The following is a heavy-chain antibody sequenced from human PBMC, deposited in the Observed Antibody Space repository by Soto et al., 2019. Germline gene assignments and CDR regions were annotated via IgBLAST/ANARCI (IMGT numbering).Heavy chain of an antibody. Sequence: GGSLRLSCSASGFTFSSYAIHWVRQAPGKGLEYVSTISSDGGSTYYAAFVKGRFTISRDNSKNTLHLQMSSLRADDTAVYYCVKDGTVMAWFYFDYWGQGTLVTVSS. D-gene: IGHD5-18*01. V-gene: IGHV3-64D*08. CDR2: ISSDGGST. J-gene: IGHJ4*02. CDR3: VKDGTVMAWFYFDY. CDR1: GFTFSSYA.